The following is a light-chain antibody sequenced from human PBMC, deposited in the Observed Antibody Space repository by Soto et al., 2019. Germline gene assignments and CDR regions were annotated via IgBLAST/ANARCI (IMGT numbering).Light chain of an antibody. CDR3: RLYLGGGIGV. J-gene: IGLJ3*02. CDR1: SGPVFTSSY. V-gene: IGLV8-61*01. CDR2: NTN. Sequence: QAVVTQDPSFSVSPGGTVTLTCGLSSGPVFTSSYPNWYQQTPGQAPRTLIFNTNTRSSGVPDRFSGSILGDKAALTITGAQAEDDSYYDCRLYLGGGIGVFGGGTKVTVL.